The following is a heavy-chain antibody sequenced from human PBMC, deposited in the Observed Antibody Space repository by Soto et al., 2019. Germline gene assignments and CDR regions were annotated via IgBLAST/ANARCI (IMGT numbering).Heavy chain of an antibody. CDR1: GGSISSYY. D-gene: IGHD3-22*01. V-gene: IGHV4-4*07. CDR3: ARASRVYYYDSSGYYYFDY. CDR2: IYTSGST. Sequence: PSETLSLTCTVSGGSISSYYWSWIRQPAGKGLEWIGRIYTSGSTNYNPSLKSRVTMSVDTSKNQFSLKLSSVTAADTAVYYCARASRVYYYDSSGYYYFDYWDQGTLVTVSS. J-gene: IGHJ4*02.